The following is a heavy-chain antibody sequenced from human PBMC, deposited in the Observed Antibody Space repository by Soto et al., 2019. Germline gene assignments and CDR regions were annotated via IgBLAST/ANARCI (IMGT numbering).Heavy chain of an antibody. D-gene: IGHD2-15*01. Sequence: SETLSLTCTVSGAAITTDYWSWIRQPPGKGLEWIGYISYSGSTDYNPSLKSRVTISFDASKNQISLQVRSATAADAAVYYCARDLKEYCSDGKCNWFDPWGQGTLVT. CDR1: GAAITTDY. J-gene: IGHJ5*02. CDR3: ARDLKEYCSDGKCNWFDP. CDR2: ISYSGST. V-gene: IGHV4-59*01.